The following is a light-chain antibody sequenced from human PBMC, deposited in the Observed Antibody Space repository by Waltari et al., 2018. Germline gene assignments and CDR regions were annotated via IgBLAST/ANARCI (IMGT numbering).Light chain of an antibody. CDR2: GAS. CDR3: LQRSNWPRT. V-gene: IGKV3D-15*01. J-gene: IGKJ1*01. Sequence: EIVMTQSPATLSLSPGERATRSCRASQSVSSSLAWYQQKPGQAPRLLIYGASSRATGIPDRFSGSGSGTDFTLTISSLEPEDVGVYYCLQRSNWPRTFGQGTKVEIK. CDR1: QSVSSS.